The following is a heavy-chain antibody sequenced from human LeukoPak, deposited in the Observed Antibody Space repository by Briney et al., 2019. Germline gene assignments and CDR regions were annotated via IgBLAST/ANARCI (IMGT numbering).Heavy chain of an antibody. CDR3: ATMYSSGWYYFDY. J-gene: IGHJ4*02. Sequence: PSETLSLTCTVSGGSTSSTSYYWGWIRQPPGKDLEWIGSIYYSGSTYYNPSLKSRVTISVDTPKNQFSLKLSSVTAADTVVYYCATMYSSGWYYFDYWGQGALVTVSS. V-gene: IGHV4-39*07. CDR1: GGSTSSTSYY. CDR2: IYYSGST. D-gene: IGHD6-19*01.